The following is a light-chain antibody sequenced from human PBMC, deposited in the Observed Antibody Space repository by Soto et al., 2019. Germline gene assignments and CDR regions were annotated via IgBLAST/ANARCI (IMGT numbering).Light chain of an antibody. CDR1: SSDVGGYNY. CDR3: SSYTSSSTWV. Sequence: QSALTQPASVSGSRGQSITISCTGTSSDVGGYNYVSWYQQHPGKAPKLMIYEVSNRPSGVSNRFSGSKSGNTASLTISGLQAEDEADYYCSSYTSSSTWVFGGGTHLTVL. CDR2: EVS. V-gene: IGLV2-14*01. J-gene: IGLJ3*02.